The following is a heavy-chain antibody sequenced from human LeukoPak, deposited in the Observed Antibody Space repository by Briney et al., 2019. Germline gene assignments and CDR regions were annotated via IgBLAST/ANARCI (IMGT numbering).Heavy chain of an antibody. D-gene: IGHD1-14*01. Sequence: GGSLRLSCAGSGSTFGGYGMHWFRQTPGKGLEWVAVIAYDGSRAFYADSVKGRFTISRDNSKNTMSVQMDDLRAEDTAVYYCTRYNNDHFDCWGQGTLVTVSS. CDR2: IAYDGSRA. CDR1: GSTFGGYG. CDR3: TRYNNDHFDC. V-gene: IGHV3-33*01. J-gene: IGHJ4*02.